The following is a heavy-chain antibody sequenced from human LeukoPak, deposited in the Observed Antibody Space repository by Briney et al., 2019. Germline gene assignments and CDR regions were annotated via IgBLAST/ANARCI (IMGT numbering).Heavy chain of an antibody. D-gene: IGHD1-26*01. CDR2: ISYDGSNK. CDR1: GFTFSSYA. V-gene: IGHV3-30-3*01. J-gene: IGHJ3*02. CDR3: ARDQGPVWAGDSFAI. Sequence: PGGSLRLSCAASGFTFSSYAMHWVRQAPGKGLEWVAVISYDGSNKYYADSVKGRFTISRDNSKNTLYLQMNSLRAEDTAVYYCARDQGPVWAGDSFAIWGQGTMVPVSS.